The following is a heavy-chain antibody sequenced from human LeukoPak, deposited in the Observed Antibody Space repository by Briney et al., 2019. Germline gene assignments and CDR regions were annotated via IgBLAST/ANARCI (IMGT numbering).Heavy chain of an antibody. CDR1: GGTFSSYA. J-gene: IGHJ3*02. D-gene: IGHD4-17*01. Sequence: SVKVSCKASGGTFSSYAISRLRQAPGQGLEWMGRIIPIFGTANYTQKFQGRVTITTDESTSTVYMELSSLRSEDTAVYYCARIATVKGGDAFDIWGQGTMVTVSS. V-gene: IGHV1-69*05. CDR2: IIPIFGTA. CDR3: ARIATVKGGDAFDI.